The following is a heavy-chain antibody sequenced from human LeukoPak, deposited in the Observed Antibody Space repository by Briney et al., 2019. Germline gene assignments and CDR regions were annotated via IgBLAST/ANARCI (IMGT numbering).Heavy chain of an antibody. CDR1: GFTFSSYA. CDR3: ARDLNWGDSSL. J-gene: IGHJ4*02. V-gene: IGHV3-30-3*01. D-gene: IGHD7-27*01. Sequence: GRSLRLSCAASGFTFSSYAMHWVRQAPGKGLEWVAVISYDGSNKYYADSVKGRFTISRDNSKNTLYLQMNGLRAEDPAVYYCARDLNWGDSSLWGQGTLVTVSS. CDR2: ISYDGSNK.